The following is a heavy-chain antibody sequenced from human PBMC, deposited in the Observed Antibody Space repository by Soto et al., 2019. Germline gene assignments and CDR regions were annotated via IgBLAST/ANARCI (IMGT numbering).Heavy chain of an antibody. V-gene: IGHV4-39*01. CDR2: IYYSGGT. Sequence: SETLSLTCTASGGSNSSSSYYWGWIRQPPGKGLEWIGSIYYSGGTYYNPSLKSRVTLSVDTSKNQFSLKLSSVTAADTAVYYCARLGHYFDCLFVVDYWGQGTLVTVSS. D-gene: IGHD3-9*01. CDR3: ARLGHYFDCLFVVDY. J-gene: IGHJ4*02. CDR1: GGSNSSSSYY.